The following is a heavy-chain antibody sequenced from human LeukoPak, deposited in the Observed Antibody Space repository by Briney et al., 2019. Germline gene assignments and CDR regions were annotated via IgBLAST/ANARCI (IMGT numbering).Heavy chain of an antibody. CDR3: ARGYSTVDY. V-gene: IGHV3-11*03. J-gene: IGHJ4*02. D-gene: IGHD1-26*01. CDR2: ISTSSSYT. Sequence: GGSLRLSCAASGFTFSDYYMSWIRQAPGKGLEWVSYISTSSSYTNYADSVKGRFTISRANAENSLYLRLNSLRAEDTAVYYCARGYSTVDYWGQGTLVTVSS. CDR1: GFTFSDYY.